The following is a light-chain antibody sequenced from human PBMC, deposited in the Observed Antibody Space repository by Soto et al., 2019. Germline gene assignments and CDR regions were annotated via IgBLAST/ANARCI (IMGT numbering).Light chain of an antibody. J-gene: IGLJ3*02. CDR3: GSFTSIGTRV. Sequence: QSALTQPASVSGSPGQSITISCTGTSSDVGGYNYVSWYQQHPGRAPKLVIYEVSNRPSGVSNRFSGSKSGNTASLTISGLQAEDEADYYCGSFTSIGTRVLGGGTKLTVL. CDR1: SSDVGGYNY. CDR2: EVS. V-gene: IGLV2-14*01.